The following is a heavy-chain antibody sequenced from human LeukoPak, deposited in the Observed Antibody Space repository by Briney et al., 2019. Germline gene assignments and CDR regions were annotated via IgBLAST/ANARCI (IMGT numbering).Heavy chain of an antibody. CDR2: IKQDGRDK. Sequence: GGSLRLSCAASGFTFSSYSMNWVRQAPGKGLEWVATIKQDGRDKYYVDSVKGRFTISRDDAKNSLYLQMNSLRVEDTAVYHCVRYFTAVAPTLRLDYWGQGTLVTVSS. CDR3: VRYFTAVAPTLRLDY. D-gene: IGHD6-19*01. J-gene: IGHJ4*02. V-gene: IGHV3-7*03. CDR1: GFTFSSYS.